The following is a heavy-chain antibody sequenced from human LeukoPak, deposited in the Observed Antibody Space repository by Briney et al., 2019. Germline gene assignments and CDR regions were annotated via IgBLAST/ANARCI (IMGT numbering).Heavy chain of an antibody. V-gene: IGHV1-58*01. CDR3: AAAYPNSSSWFYYYYYYMDV. Sequence: SVKVSCKASGFTFTSSAVQWVRQARGQRLEWIGWIVVGSGNTNYAQKFQERVTITRDMSTSTAYMELSSLRSEDTAVYYCAAAYPNSSSWFYYYYYYMDVWGKGTTVTVSS. D-gene: IGHD6-13*01. J-gene: IGHJ6*03. CDR2: IVVGSGNT. CDR1: GFTFTSSA.